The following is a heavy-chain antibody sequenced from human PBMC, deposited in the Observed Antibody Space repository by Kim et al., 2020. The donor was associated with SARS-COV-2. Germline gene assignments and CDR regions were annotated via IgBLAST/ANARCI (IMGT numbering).Heavy chain of an antibody. CDR3: ARCGPGDPGVHCNGDSCYCGAFDI. V-gene: IGHV4-59*01. J-gene: IGHJ3*02. D-gene: IGHD2-15*01. CDR1: GGSITSFY. CDR2: VSYSWSL. Sequence: SETLSLTCDVSGGSITSFYWAWIRQPPGKGLVWLGYVSYSWSLNLSPSLKSRGTISAHTSKNQFSLTLHSVTPADTAVYFCARCGPGDPGVHCNGDSCYCGAFDIWGQGTVVTVSS.